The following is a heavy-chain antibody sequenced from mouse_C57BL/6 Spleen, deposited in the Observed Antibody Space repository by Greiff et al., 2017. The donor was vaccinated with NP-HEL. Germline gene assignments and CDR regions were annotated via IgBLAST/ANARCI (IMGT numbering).Heavy chain of an antibody. CDR2: IWSDGST. V-gene: IGHV2-6-1*01. J-gene: IGHJ3*01. CDR1: GFSLTSYG. D-gene: IGHD2-4*01. Sequence: QVQLKESGPGLVAPSQSLSITCTVSGFSLTSYGVHWVRQPPGKGLEWLVVIWSDGSTTYNSALKSRLSISKDNSKSQVFLKMNSLQTDDTAMYYCARQTEGYYDYGGGFAYWGQGTLVTVSA. CDR3: ARQTEGYYDYGGGFAY.